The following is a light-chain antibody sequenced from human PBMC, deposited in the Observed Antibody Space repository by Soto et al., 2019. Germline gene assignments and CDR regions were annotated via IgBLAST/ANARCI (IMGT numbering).Light chain of an antibody. CDR1: SSNIGAGYD. CDR2: GNS. Sequence: QSVLTQPPSVSGAPGQRVTIFCTGSSSNIGAGYDVHWYQQLPGTAPKLLIYGNSNRPSGVPDRFSGSKSGTSASLAITGLQADDEADYYCQSYDSSVTLRVFGTGTKVTVL. CDR3: QSYDSSVTLRV. J-gene: IGLJ1*01. V-gene: IGLV1-40*01.